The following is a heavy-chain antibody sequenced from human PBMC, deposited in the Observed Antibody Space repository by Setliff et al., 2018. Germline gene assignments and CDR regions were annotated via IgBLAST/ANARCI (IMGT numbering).Heavy chain of an antibody. D-gene: IGHD6-6*01. CDR1: GGSINSGVYY. CDR3: ARGRNIAARLLDS. J-gene: IGHJ4*02. V-gene: IGHV4-31*02. CDR2: IYYSGST. Sequence: PSETLSLTCTVYGGSINSGVYYWGWIRQHPGKGLEWIGYIYYSGSTYYNPSLKSRVTISIDTSKDQFSLKLISMSAADTAVYFCARGRNIAARLLDSWGQGALVTVSS.